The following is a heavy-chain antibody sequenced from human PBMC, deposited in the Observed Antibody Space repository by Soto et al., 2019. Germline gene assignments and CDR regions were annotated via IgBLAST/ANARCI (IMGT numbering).Heavy chain of an antibody. CDR3: ARDGEYRHLAGTTEYFGMDV. CDR1: GVTFSNAA. Sequence: VQVVQSEAEAKQPGSSVKLSCKVSGVTFSNAAFSWVRQSPGQGLEWMGWIIPLFGGAKYARKFQARVKLMAEEITDMVYMELTSLIIDDTAVYFCARDGEYRHLAGTTEYFGMDVWGQGTTVAVSS. D-gene: IGHD1-1*01. J-gene: IGHJ6*02. V-gene: IGHV1-69*01. CDR2: IIPLFGGA.